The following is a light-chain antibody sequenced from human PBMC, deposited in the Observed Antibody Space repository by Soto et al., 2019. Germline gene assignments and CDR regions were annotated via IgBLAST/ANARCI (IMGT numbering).Light chain of an antibody. CDR1: NNDVGKYNL. Sequence: QSALTQPASVSGSPGQSITISCTGTNNDVGKYNLVSWYQQHPDKAPKLMIYEVNNRPSGGSNRFSGSRSGNTASLTISGLQADDEADYYCCSYAGFAIPMVFGGGTKLTVL. CDR2: EVN. J-gene: IGLJ2*01. CDR3: CSYAGFAIPMV. V-gene: IGLV2-23*02.